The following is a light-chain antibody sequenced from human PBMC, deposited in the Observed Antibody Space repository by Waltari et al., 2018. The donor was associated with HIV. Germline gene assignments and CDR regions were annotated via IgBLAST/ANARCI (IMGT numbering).Light chain of an antibody. CDR1: QSISTY. CDR2: GAF. V-gene: IGKV1-39*01. CDR3: QQSYRIPLT. J-gene: IGKJ4*01. Sequence: DIQMTQSPSSLSASVGARVTITCRASQSISTYLNWYQQKPGEAPKLLIYGAFSLQSGVPSGFSGSGSGTDFTLTITSLQPEDFATYYCQQSYRIPLTFGGGTKVEL.